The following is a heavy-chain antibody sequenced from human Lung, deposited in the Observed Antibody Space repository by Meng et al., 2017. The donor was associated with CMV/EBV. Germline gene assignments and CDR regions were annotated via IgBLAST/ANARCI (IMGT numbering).Heavy chain of an antibody. V-gene: IGHV1-2*02. J-gene: IGHJ4*02. CDR2: LNPNSGGT. D-gene: IGHD6-19*01. CDR1: AYMFTGFY. CDR3: AREFSRGWYGDH. Sequence: CRASAYMFTGFYIHWVRPAPGRGVEWMGWLNPNSGGTTYAQKFQGRVTMTRETSIDTAYMELSRLSSDDTAVYFCAREFSRGWYGDHWGQGTLVTVSS.